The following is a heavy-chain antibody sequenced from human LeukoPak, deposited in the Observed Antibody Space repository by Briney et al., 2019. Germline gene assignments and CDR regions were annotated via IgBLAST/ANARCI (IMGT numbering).Heavy chain of an antibody. CDR3: AKQYSDHLSSIDY. D-gene: IGHD4-17*01. CDR2: ISGSGGST. Sequence: QPGGSLRLSCAASGLTFSSYAMSRVRLAPGKGLEWVSGISGSGGSTYYADSVKGRFTISRDNSKNTVYLQMNSLRAEDTALYYCAKQYSDHLSSIDYWGQGTLVTVSS. V-gene: IGHV3-23*01. CDR1: GLTFSSYA. J-gene: IGHJ4*02.